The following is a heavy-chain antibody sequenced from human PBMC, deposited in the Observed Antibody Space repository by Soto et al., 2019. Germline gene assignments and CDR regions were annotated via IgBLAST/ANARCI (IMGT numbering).Heavy chain of an antibody. V-gene: IGHV3-23*01. CDR1: GFTFSSYA. CDR3: AKVYGESGYSGYEHYYYYYMDV. J-gene: IGHJ6*03. Sequence: EVQLLESGGGLVQPGGSLRLSCAASGFTFSSYAMSWFRQAPGKGLEWVSAISGSGGSTYYADSVKGRFTISRDNSKNTLYLQMNSLRAEETAVYYCAKVYGESGYSGYEHYYYYYMDVWGKGTTVTVSS. CDR2: ISGSGGST. D-gene: IGHD5-12*01.